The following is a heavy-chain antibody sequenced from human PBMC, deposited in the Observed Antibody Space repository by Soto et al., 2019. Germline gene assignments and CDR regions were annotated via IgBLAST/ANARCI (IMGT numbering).Heavy chain of an antibody. D-gene: IGHD2-2*01. Sequence: QVQLQESGPGLLKSSNTLSLTCTVSGDSITTSGHLWGWIRQPPGKGLEWIGTISYSWTTIYTPSPTHLTTISADSSMSQVTLRLLTPTSTYTAMYYCATHDHRSFTINGFHGWGQGTRVTVSS. CDR2: ISYSWTT. CDR1: GDSITTSGHL. J-gene: IGHJ3*01. CDR3: ATHDHRSFTINGFHG. V-gene: IGHV4-39*01.